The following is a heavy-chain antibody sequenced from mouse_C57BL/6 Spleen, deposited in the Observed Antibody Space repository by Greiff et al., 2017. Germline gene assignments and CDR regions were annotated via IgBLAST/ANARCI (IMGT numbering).Heavy chain of an antibody. D-gene: IGHD2-5*01. CDR2: ISSGGDYI. CDR1: GFTFSSYA. Sequence: DVKVEESGEGLVKPGGSLKLSCAASGFTFSSYAMSWVRQTPEKRLEWVAYISSGGDYIYYADTVKGRFTISRDNARNTLYLQMSSLKSEDTAMYYCTRAHSNYGYYAMDYWGQGTSVTVSS. V-gene: IGHV5-9-1*02. J-gene: IGHJ4*01. CDR3: TRAHSNYGYYAMDY.